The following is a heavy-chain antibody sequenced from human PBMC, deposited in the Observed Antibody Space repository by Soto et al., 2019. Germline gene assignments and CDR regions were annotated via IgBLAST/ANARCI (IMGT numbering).Heavy chain of an antibody. CDR1: GFPFSSYA. J-gene: IGHJ3*02. CDR2: ISGSGGST. V-gene: IGHV3-23*01. Sequence: PRGSLRPSCSASGFPFSSYAMSWVRQAPGKGLEWVSAISGSGGSTYYADSVKGRFTISRDNSKNTLYLQMNSLRAEDTAVYYCAKHRHYYGSGSQDAFDIWGQGTMVTVSS. CDR3: AKHRHYYGSGSQDAFDI. D-gene: IGHD3-10*01.